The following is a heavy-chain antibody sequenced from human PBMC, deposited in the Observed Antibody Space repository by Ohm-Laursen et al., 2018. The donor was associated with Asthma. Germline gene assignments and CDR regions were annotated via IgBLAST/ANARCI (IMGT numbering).Heavy chain of an antibody. V-gene: IGHV3-21*01. D-gene: IGHD2-21*02. CDR2: ISTASTFI. Sequence: GSLRLSCAASGYTFSRYSIHWIRQAPGKGLEWVASISTASTFIYYADSVKGRFTISRDNSKNTLYMQMNSLRAEDTAVYYCARRDFSGGDPSAAFDIWGQGTMVTVSS. CDR1: GYTFSRYS. CDR3: ARRDFSGGDPSAAFDI. J-gene: IGHJ3*02.